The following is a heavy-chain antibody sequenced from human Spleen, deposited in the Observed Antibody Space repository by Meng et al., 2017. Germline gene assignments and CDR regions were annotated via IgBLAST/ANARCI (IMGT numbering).Heavy chain of an antibody. CDR1: GFSLTTSGVG. CDR2: IYWNDDN. D-gene: IGHD4-17*01. CDR3: AHRWRYGDFYYFDY. Sequence: SGPTLVKPTQTLTLTCTFSGFSLTTSGVGVGWIRQPPGKALMWLALIYWNDDNRYSPSLKSRVTITKDTSKNQVVLTMTNMDPEDTATYYCAHRWRYGDFYYFDYWGQGTLVTVSS. J-gene: IGHJ4*02. V-gene: IGHV2-5*01.